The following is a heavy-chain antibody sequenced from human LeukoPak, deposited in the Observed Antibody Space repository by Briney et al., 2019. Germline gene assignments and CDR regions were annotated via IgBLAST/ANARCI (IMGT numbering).Heavy chain of an antibody. Sequence: TGGSLRLSCAASGFTFSNAWMSWVRQAPGKGLEWVGRIKSKTDGGTTDYAAPVKVRFTISRDDSKNTLYLQMNSLKTEDTAVYYCTIRYYDILTGYYRPDYWGQGTLVTVSA. D-gene: IGHD3-9*01. J-gene: IGHJ4*02. CDR2: IKSKTDGGTT. CDR1: GFTFSNAW. CDR3: TIRYYDILTGYYRPDY. V-gene: IGHV3-15*01.